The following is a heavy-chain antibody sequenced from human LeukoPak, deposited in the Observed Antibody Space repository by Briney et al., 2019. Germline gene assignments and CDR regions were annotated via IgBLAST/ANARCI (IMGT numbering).Heavy chain of an antibody. CDR2: LSGSGRTT. J-gene: IGHJ4*02. Sequence: GGSLRLSCAASGFTFSSYAMSWVRQAPGKGLEWVSALSGSGRTTYYADSVKGRFTISRDNSKNTLYLQMNSLRAEDTALYYCAKGAYCGGDCQYYFDYWGQGTLVTVSS. V-gene: IGHV3-23*01. D-gene: IGHD2-21*01. CDR1: GFTFSSYA. CDR3: AKGAYCGGDCQYYFDY.